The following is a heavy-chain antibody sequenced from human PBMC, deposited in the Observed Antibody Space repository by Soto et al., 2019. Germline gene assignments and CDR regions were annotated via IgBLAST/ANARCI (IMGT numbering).Heavy chain of an antibody. D-gene: IGHD2-15*01. CDR1: GFTFSSYA. CDR3: AKDLVGSNADYYDY. J-gene: IGHJ4*02. CDR2: ISGSGGST. Sequence: PGGSLRLSCAASGFTFSSYAMSWVRQAPGKGMEWVAAISGSGGSTYYADSVKGRFTISRDNSKNTLYLQMNSLRAEDAAVYYCAKDLVGSNADYYDYWGQGTLVTVSS. V-gene: IGHV3-23*01.